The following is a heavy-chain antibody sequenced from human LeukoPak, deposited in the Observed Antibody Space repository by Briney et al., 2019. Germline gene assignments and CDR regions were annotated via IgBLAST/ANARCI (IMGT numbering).Heavy chain of an antibody. CDR1: GYTFTRYD. CDR2: ISGYNGDT. V-gene: IGHV1-18*01. J-gene: IGHJ5*01. Sequence: AVTVSCKASGYTFTRYDINWVGQAAGQGLEGMGWISGYNGDTNYAHRFQGTVTMTTATSTSTAYVELRSLTSDDTAVYYCARPRTISTSCFDYWGQGTLVTVSS. CDR3: ARPRTISTSCFDY. D-gene: IGHD2-2*01.